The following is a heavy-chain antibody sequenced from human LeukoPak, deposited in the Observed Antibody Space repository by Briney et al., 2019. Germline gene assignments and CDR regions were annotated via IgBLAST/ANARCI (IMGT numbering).Heavy chain of an antibody. Sequence: GGSLRLSCAVSGFTFSSYWMHWVRHAPGEELEWVSAISDSGGSTYYADSVKGRFTISRDNSKNTLYLQMSSLRAEDTAVYFCVRGYSFGPYGMDVWGQGTTVTVSS. V-gene: IGHV3-64D*09. CDR2: ISDSGGST. J-gene: IGHJ6*02. CDR1: GFTFSSYW. D-gene: IGHD2-15*01. CDR3: VRGYSFGPYGMDV.